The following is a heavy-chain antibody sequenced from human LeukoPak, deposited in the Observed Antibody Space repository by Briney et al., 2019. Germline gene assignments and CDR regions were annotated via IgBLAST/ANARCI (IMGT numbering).Heavy chain of an antibody. D-gene: IGHD3-9*01. CDR3: ARSPPFLTGRVMDV. V-gene: IGHV3-23*01. Sequence: GGSLRLSCAASGFTFKNYAMYWVRQAPGKGLEWVSAIIESGESTYYTDSVKGRFTISRDNSKNTLYLQMNSLRAEDTAVYYCARSPPFLTGRVMDVWGKGTTVTISS. CDR1: GFTFKNYA. CDR2: IIESGEST. J-gene: IGHJ6*03.